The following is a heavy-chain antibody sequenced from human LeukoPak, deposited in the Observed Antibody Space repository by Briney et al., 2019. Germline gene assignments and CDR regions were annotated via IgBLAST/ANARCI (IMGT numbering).Heavy chain of an antibody. CDR1: GGSFSGYY. V-gene: IGHV3-11*01. CDR2: ISSSGSTI. D-gene: IGHD2-21*02. J-gene: IGHJ4*02. Sequence: PSETLSLTCAVYGGSFSGYYWSWIRQAPGKGLEWVSYISSSGSTIYYADSVKGRFTISRDNAKNSLYLQMNSLRAEDTAVYYCARDFVRVTSFDYWGQGTLVTVSS. CDR3: ARDFVRVTSFDY.